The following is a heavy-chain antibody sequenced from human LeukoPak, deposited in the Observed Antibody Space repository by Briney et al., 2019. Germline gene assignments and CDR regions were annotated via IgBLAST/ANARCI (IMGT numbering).Heavy chain of an antibody. D-gene: IGHD2-15*01. CDR2: IGVSDVTT. J-gene: IGHJ4*02. V-gene: IGHV3-23*01. Sequence: GGSLRLSCAASGFTFTTYGMSWVRQAPGKGLELVSCIGVSDVTTHYADSVKGRFTICRDNSKNTLFMQMNSLRAEDTALYYCAKGRTPPCYSSINYWGQGHLVPVSS. CDR1: GFTFTTYG. CDR3: AKGRTPPCYSSINY.